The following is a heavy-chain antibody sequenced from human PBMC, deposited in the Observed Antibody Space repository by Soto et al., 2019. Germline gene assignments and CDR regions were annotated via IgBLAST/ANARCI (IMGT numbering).Heavy chain of an antibody. CDR3: AREGVHNYNEYYFDY. CDR1: GFTFSYYT. Sequence: VQLVESGGGLVNPGGSLRLSCAASGFTFSYYTVHWVRRAPGKGLEWVSSISGIRDYIRYADSVKGRFTISRDNAKTSLYLQMNSLTAEDTAVYYCAREGVHNYNEYYFDYWGQGTLVTVSS. CDR2: ISGIRDYI. D-gene: IGHD3-22*01. V-gene: IGHV3-21*06. J-gene: IGHJ4*02.